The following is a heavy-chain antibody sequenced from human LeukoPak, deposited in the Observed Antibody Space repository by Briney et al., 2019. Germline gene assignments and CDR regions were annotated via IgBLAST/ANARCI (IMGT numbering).Heavy chain of an antibody. D-gene: IGHD6-19*01. CDR1: GFTFSSFD. Sequence: GGSLRLSCAASGFTFSSFDMHWVRQATGKGLEWVSAIGVAGDTYYPGSVKGRFTISRENAKNSLDPQMNSLRAGDTAVYYCVRAGAGWYYFDYWGQGTLVTVSS. J-gene: IGHJ4*02. CDR2: IGVAGDT. CDR3: VRAGAGWYYFDY. V-gene: IGHV3-13*01.